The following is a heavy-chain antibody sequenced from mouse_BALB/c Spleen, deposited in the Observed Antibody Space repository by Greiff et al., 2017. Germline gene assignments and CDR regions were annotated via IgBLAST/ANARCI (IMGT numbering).Heavy chain of an antibody. Sequence: EVHLVESGTVLARPGASVKMSCKASGYSFTSYWMHWVKQRPGQGLEWIGAIYPGNSDTSYNQKFKGKAKLTAVTSASTAYMELSSLTNEDSAVYYCTRDRGADYGAMDYWGQGTSVTVSS. V-gene: IGHV1-5*01. CDR1: GYSFTSYW. CDR3: TRDRGADYGAMDY. D-gene: IGHD2-14*01. J-gene: IGHJ4*01. CDR2: IYPGNSDT.